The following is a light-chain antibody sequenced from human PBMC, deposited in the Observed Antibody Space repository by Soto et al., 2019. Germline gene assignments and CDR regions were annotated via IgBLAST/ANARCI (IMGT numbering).Light chain of an antibody. Sequence: QTVVTQPPSASGTPGQRVTISCSGGNSNIANNYVYWYQQLPGTAPKLLIYRDSQRPSGVPDRFSGSKSGTSASLAISGLRAEDEADYYCAAWDNSLSGCVKFGGGTKVTVL. V-gene: IGLV1-47*01. CDR2: RDS. CDR1: NSNIANNY. J-gene: IGLJ2*01. CDR3: AAWDNSLSGCVK.